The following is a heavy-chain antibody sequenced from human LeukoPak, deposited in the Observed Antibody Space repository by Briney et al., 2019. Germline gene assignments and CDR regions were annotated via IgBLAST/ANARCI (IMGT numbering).Heavy chain of an antibody. D-gene: IGHD3-9*01. V-gene: IGHV3-23*01. CDR3: AKGTTYYDILTGYGYPYYFDY. J-gene: IGHJ4*02. CDR1: GFAFSRYA. Sequence: GGSLRLSCAASGFAFSRYAMSWVRQAPGKGLEWVSAISGSGGSKYYADSVKGRFTISRDNSKNTLYVQTNSLRAEDTATYYCAKGTTYYDILTGYGYPYYFDYWGQGTLVTVSS. CDR2: ISGSGGSK.